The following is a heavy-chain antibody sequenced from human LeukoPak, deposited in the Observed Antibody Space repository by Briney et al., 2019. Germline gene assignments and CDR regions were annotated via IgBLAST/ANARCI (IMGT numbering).Heavy chain of an antibody. J-gene: IGHJ6*03. CDR3: ARSWYSSSWYEARYYYYYMDV. CDR2: INPNSGGT. Sequence: GASVKVSCKASGYTLSNYGISWVRQAPGQGLEWMGWINPNSGGTNYAQKFQGRVTMTRDTSISTAYMELSRLRSDDTAVYYCARSWYSSSWYEARYYYYYMDVWGKGTTVTVSS. V-gene: IGHV1-2*02. CDR1: GYTLSNYG. D-gene: IGHD6-13*01.